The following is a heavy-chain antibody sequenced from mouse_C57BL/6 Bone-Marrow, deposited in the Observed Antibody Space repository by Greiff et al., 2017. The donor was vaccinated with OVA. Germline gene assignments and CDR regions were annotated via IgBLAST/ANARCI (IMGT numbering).Heavy chain of an antibody. D-gene: IGHD2-3*01. CDR2: ISSGGSYT. V-gene: IGHV5-6*01. Sequence: EVQVVESGGDLVKPGGSLKLSCAASGFTFSSYGMSWVRQTPDKRLEWVATISSGGSYTYYPDSVKGRFTISRDNAKNTLYLQMSSLKSEDTAMYYCARHDDGYYKGAWFAYWGQGTLVTVSA. CDR3: ARHDDGYYKGAWFAY. J-gene: IGHJ3*01. CDR1: GFTFSSYG.